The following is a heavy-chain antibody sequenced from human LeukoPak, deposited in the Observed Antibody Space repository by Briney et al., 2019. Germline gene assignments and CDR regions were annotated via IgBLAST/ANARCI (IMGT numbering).Heavy chain of an antibody. D-gene: IGHD1-26*01. J-gene: IGHJ5*02. CDR2: INHSGST. CDR1: GGSFSGYY. CDR3: ARASSLFGLIVP. Sequence: PSETLSLTCAVYGGSFSGYYWSWIRQPPGKGLEWIGEINHSGSTNYNPSLKSRVTISVDTSKNQFSLKLSSVTAADTAVYYCARASSLFGLIVPWGQGTLVTVSS. V-gene: IGHV4-34*01.